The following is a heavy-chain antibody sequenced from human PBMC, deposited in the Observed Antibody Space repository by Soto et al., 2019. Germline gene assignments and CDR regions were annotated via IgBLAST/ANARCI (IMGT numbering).Heavy chain of an antibody. CDR2: LSWDSGTR. Sequence: PGGSLRLSCAGSGFSFHDYAIHWVRQVPGKGLEWVSGLSWDSGTRGYADSVKGRFTITRDNAKNSLYLEMNSLRPEDTALYYCVKASGKGWFNQWFDPWGQGTLVTVSS. J-gene: IGHJ5*02. V-gene: IGHV3-9*01. D-gene: IGHD3-10*01. CDR3: VKASGKGWFNQWFDP. CDR1: GFSFHDYA.